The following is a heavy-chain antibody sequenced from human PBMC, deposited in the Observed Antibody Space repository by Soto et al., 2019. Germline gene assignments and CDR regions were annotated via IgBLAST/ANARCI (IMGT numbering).Heavy chain of an antibody. CDR1: GFTFSSYG. D-gene: IGHD3-10*01. Sequence: GGSLRLSCAASGFTFSSYGMHWVRQAPGKGLEWVAVISYDGSNKYYADSVKGRFTISRDNSKNTLYLQMNSLRVEDTAVYYCAKGGIRMVRGVIIPDRFYWGQGTLVTVSS. CDR3: AKGGIRMVRGVIIPDRFY. V-gene: IGHV3-30*18. CDR2: ISYDGSNK. J-gene: IGHJ4*02.